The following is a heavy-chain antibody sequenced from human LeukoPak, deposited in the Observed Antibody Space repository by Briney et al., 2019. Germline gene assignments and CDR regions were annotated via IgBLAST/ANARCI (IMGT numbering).Heavy chain of an antibody. J-gene: IGHJ1*01. D-gene: IGHD3-22*01. CDR1: GGSFSGYY. CDR2: INHSGST. Sequence: SETPSLTCAVYGGSFSGYYWSWIRQPPGKGLEWIGEINHSGSTNYNPSLKSRVTISVDTSKNQFSLKLSSVTAADTAVYYCARGRRNVVITTYFQHWGQGTLVTVSS. CDR3: ARGRRNVVITTYFQH. V-gene: IGHV4-34*01.